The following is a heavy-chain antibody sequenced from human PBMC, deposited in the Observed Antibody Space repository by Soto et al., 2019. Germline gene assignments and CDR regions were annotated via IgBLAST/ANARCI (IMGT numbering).Heavy chain of an antibody. V-gene: IGHV1-46*01. D-gene: IGHD2-15*01. CDR2: VNPSSGRT. CDR3: ARGINIVQNYDYYGMDV. CDR1: GYTFTSYY. Sequence: QVQLGQSGSEVKKTGASVKVSCTASGYTFTSYYVHWVRKAPGQGLEWMGVVNPSSGRTTYAQKVAGRITMARDTSTSTVHVELSSLRSEDTAVYYCARGINIVQNYDYYGMDVWGQGTTVTVSS. J-gene: IGHJ6*02.